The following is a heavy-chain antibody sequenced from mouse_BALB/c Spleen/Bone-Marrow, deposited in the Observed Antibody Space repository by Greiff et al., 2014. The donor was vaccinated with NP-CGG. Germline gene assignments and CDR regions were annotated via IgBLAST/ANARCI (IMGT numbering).Heavy chain of an antibody. D-gene: IGHD2-1*01. V-gene: IGHV3-1*02. CDR1: GYSITSGYS. CDR3: ARREGNHAAWFAY. J-gene: IGHJ3*01. CDR2: IHYSGST. Sequence: VQLQQSGPDLVKPSQSLSLTCTVTGYSITSGYSWHWIRQFPGNKLEWMGYIHYSGSTNYNPSLKSRVSITRDTSKNQFFLQLNSVTTEDTATYYCARREGNHAAWFAYWGQGTLVTVSA.